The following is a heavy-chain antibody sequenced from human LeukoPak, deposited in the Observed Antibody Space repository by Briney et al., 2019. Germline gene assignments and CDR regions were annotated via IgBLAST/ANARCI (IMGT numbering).Heavy chain of an antibody. CDR1: GFTVSSKY. CDR2: IYSGGST. J-gene: IGHJ4*02. D-gene: IGHD1-26*01. CDR3: ARGSSGSYYGFDC. Sequence: GGSLRVSCAASGFTVSSKYMSWVRQAPGKGLEWVSVIYSGGSTYYADSVKGRFTISRDNSKNTLYLQMNSPRPEDTAVYYCARGSSGSYYGFDCWGQGTLVTVSS. V-gene: IGHV3-66*02.